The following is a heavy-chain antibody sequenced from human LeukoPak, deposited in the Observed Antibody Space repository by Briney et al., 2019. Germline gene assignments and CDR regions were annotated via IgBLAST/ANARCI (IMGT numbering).Heavy chain of an antibody. Sequence: SVKVSCKASGGTFSSYAISWVRQAPGQGLEWMGGIIPIFGTTNYAQKFQGRATITADESTSTAYMELSSLRSEDTAVYYCARNSDFWSGYYSAWGQGTLVTVSS. CDR1: GGTFSSYA. CDR2: IIPIFGTT. J-gene: IGHJ5*02. V-gene: IGHV1-69*13. D-gene: IGHD3-3*01. CDR3: ARNSDFWSGYYSA.